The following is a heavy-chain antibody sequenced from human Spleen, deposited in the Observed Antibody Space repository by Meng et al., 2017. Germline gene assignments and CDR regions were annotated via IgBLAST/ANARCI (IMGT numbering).Heavy chain of an antibody. J-gene: IGHJ4*02. CDR2: IYTSGST. CDR3: ARDATIFPLKDGFDY. Sequence: LRLSCTVSGGSISSGSYYWSWIRQPAGKGLEWIGRIYTSGSTNYNPSLKSRVTISVDTSNNQFSLKLSPVTAADTAVYYCARDATIFPLKDGFDYWGQGTLVTVSS. D-gene: IGHD3-9*01. V-gene: IGHV4-61*02. CDR1: GGSISSGSYY.